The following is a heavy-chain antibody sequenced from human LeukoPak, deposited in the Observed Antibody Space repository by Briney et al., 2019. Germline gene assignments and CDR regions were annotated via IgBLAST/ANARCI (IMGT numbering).Heavy chain of an antibody. CDR1: GYTFASYY. CDR3: ARDSAQPYSGYGRDY. D-gene: IGHD5-12*01. CDR2: INPSGGRT. V-gene: IGHV1-46*01. Sequence: GASVKVSCKASGYTFASYYIHWVRQAPGQGLEWMGVINPSGGRTSHAQKFQGRVTMTRDTSTSTVHMDLSSLRSGDTAVYYCARDSAQPYSGYGRDYWGQGTLVTVSS. J-gene: IGHJ4*02.